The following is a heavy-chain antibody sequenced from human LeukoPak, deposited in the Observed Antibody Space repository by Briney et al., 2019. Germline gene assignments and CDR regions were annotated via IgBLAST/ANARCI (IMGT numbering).Heavy chain of an antibody. D-gene: IGHD2-21*02. J-gene: IGHJ4*02. Sequence: GGSLRLSCAVSGFSVTNNYMSWVRQAPGKGLEWVSVFYVGGATYYADSVKGRFTISRDNAKSSLYLQMNSLRAEDTAVYYCARSAYCGGDCYYYFDYWGQGTLVTVSS. V-gene: IGHV3-53*01. CDR3: ARSAYCGGDCYYYFDY. CDR2: FYVGGAT. CDR1: GFSVTNNY.